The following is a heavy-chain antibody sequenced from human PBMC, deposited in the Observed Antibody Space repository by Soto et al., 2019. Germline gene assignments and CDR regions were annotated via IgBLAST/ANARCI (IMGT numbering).Heavy chain of an antibody. CDR2: MNPNSGNT. D-gene: IGHD3-10*01. Sequence: QVQLVQSGAEVKKPGASVKVXCXXSGYTFTSYDINWVRQATGQGLEWMGWMNPNSGNTGYAQKFQGRVTMTRNTSISTAYMELSSLRSEDTAVYYCARDGTTMVRGVTTFDYWGQGTLVTVSS. CDR1: GYTFTSYD. V-gene: IGHV1-8*01. J-gene: IGHJ4*02. CDR3: ARDGTTMVRGVTTFDY.